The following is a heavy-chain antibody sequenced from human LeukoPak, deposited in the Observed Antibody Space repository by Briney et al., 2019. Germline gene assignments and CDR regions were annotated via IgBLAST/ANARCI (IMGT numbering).Heavy chain of an antibody. CDR3: ARETVEYSDP. J-gene: IGHJ5*02. Sequence: PGGSLRLSCAASGFTFSSYAMSWVRQAPGKGLEWVANIKQDGSEKYYVDSVKGRFTISRDNAKNSLYLQMNSLRAEDTAVYYRARETVEYSDPWGQGTLVTVYS. CDR1: GFTFSSYA. CDR2: IKQDGSEK. D-gene: IGHD2/OR15-2a*01. V-gene: IGHV3-7*01.